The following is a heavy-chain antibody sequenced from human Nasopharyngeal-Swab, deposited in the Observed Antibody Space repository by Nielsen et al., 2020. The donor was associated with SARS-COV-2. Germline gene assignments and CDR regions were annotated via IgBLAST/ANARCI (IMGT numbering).Heavy chain of an antibody. CDR1: GVSISSQY. CDR3: AKVGATGWFDP. J-gene: IGHJ5*02. V-gene: IGHV4-59*11. Sequence: SETLSLTCTVSGVSISSQYWSWIRQPPGKGLEWIGYISHNSGTNYNPSLKSRVTMFMDTSKNQFSLKLRSVTAADTAVYYCAKVGATGWFDPWGQGTLVTVS. CDR2: ISHNSGT.